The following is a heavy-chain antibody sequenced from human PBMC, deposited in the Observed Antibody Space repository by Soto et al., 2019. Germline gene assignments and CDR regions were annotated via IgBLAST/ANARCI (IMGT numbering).Heavy chain of an antibody. CDR1: GDSISRYY. V-gene: IGHV4-59*01. CDR3: ARDQCGEFLKGSGMDV. J-gene: IGHJ6*02. Sequence: QVQLQESGPGLVKPSETLSLTCTVSGDSISRYYWSWIRLSPGTGLEWIGYIYYSGETNYNPSVKSRVTISVDRTKNQFSLKLSSVTAADTAVYYCARDQCGEFLKGSGMDVWGQGTTVTVSS. D-gene: IGHD3-10*01. CDR2: IYYSGET.